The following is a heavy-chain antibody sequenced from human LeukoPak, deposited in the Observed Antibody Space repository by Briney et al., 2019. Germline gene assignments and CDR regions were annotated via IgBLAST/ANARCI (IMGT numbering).Heavy chain of an antibody. CDR1: GFTFSDNA. Sequence: PGGSLRLSCAASGFTFSDNAMSWVRQAPGRGLEWVSTISGSGGTTYYADSVKGRFTISRDNSKNTLYLQMNSLRAEDTAVYYCAKGGSWDGFDIWGQGTVVTVSS. J-gene: IGHJ3*02. V-gene: IGHV3-23*01. CDR3: AKGGSWDGFDI. CDR2: ISGSGGTT. D-gene: IGHD6-13*01.